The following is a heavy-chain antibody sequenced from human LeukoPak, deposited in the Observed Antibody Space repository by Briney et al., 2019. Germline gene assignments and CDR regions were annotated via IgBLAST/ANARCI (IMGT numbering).Heavy chain of an antibody. J-gene: IGHJ4*02. CDR2: ISGSGGST. CDR3: AKRKRYFDWLLFRYYFDY. CDR1: GFTFSSYA. V-gene: IGHV3-23*01. Sequence: GGSLRLSCAASGFTFSSYAMSWVRQAPGKGLEWVSAISGSGGSTYYADSVKGRFTISRDNSKNTLYLQMNSLRAEDTAVYYCAKRKRYFDWLLFRYYFDYWGLGTLVTVS. D-gene: IGHD3-9*01.